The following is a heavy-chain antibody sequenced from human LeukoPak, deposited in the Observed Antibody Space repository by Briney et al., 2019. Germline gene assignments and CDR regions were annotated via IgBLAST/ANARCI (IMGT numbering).Heavy chain of an antibody. CDR3: ARGDDRSGYNTFLDY. J-gene: IGHJ4*02. CDR1: GYTFATYD. V-gene: IGHV1-8*03. Sequence: ASVKVSCKASGYTFATYDINWVRQATGQGLEWMGWMNPHSGNAGYAQKFQGSVTITRNTSISTAYMELSSLRSEDTAVYYCARGDDRSGYNTFLDYWGQGTLVTVSS. CDR2: MNPHSGNA. D-gene: IGHD3-22*01.